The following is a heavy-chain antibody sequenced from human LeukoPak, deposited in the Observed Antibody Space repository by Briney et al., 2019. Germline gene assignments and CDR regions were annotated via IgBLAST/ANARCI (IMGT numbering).Heavy chain of an antibody. V-gene: IGHV3-66*01. D-gene: IGHD2-2*03. CDR3: AKDGGYCSSTSCYPNSEYFDY. CDR1: GFTVSGNY. CDR2: IYSGGST. Sequence: GGSLRLSCAASGFTVSGNYMTWVRQVSGKGLEWVSVIYSGGSTYYTDSVQGRFSISRDNSQNTLYLQMNSLRAEDTAVYYCAKDGGYCSSTSCYPNSEYFDYWGQGTLVTVSS. J-gene: IGHJ4*02.